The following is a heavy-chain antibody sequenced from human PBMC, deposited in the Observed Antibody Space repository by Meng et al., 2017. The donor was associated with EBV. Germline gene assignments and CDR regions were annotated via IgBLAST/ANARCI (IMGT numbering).Heavy chain of an antibody. J-gene: IGHJ4*02. D-gene: IGHD6-19*01. CDR1: GYTFTGYY. Sequence: VQLGPSGAEVKETGASVKVSCKASGYTFTGYYMHWVRQAPGQGLEWMGRINPNSGGTNYAQKFQGRVTMTRDTSISTAYMELSRLRSDDTAVYYCARVGIAVAGTGDYWGQGTLVTVSS. CDR2: INPNSGGT. V-gene: IGHV1-2*06. CDR3: ARVGIAVAGTGDY.